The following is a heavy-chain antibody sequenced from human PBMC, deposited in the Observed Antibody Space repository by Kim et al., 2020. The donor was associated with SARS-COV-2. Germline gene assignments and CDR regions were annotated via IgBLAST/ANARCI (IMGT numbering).Heavy chain of an antibody. CDR2: ILYDGDTK. CDR3: ATEGSGRRDREYFFDY. J-gene: IGHJ4*02. CDR1: GFTFSSYG. V-gene: IGHV3-33*01. D-gene: IGHD3-10*01. Sequence: GGSLRLSCAASGFTFSSYGMHWVRQAPGKGLEWVALILYDGDTKYYADSVKGRFTLSRDNSKNTLSLQLNSLRAEDTAVYYCATEGSGRRDREYFFDYWGQGTLVTVSS.